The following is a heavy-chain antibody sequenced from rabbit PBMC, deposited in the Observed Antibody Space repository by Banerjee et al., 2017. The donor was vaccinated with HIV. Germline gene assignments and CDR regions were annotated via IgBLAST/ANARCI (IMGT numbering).Heavy chain of an antibody. CDR3: ARELGDYYGMDL. V-gene: IGHV1S47*01. D-gene: IGHD4-1*01. J-gene: IGHJ6*01. CDR1: GFDFSSDA. Sequence: QEQLVESGGGLVQPEGSLTLTCKASGFDFSSDAMCWVRQAPGKGLEWIACIWTGDGSTYYASWAKGRFTISKTSSTTLTLQMTSLTVADTATYFCARELGDYYGMDLWGPGTLVTVS. CDR2: IWTGDGST.